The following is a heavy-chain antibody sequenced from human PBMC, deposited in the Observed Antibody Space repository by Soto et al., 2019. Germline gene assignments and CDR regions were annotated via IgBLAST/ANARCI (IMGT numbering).Heavy chain of an antibody. J-gene: IGHJ6*03. CDR1: GFTFGDYA. CDR2: IRSKAYGGTT. Sequence: EVQLVESGGGLVQPGRSLRLSCTASGFTFGDYAMSWFRQAPGKGLEWVGFIRSKAYGGTTEYAASVKGRFTISRDDSKSIAYLQMNSLKTEDTAVYYCTRDRSYSSSWYSYYYYMDVWDKGTTVTVSS. CDR3: TRDRSYSSSWYSYYYYMDV. V-gene: IGHV3-49*03. D-gene: IGHD6-13*01.